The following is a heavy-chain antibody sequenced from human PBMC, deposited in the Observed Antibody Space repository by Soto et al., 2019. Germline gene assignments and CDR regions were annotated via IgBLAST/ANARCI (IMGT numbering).Heavy chain of an antibody. J-gene: IGHJ4*02. D-gene: IGHD6-19*01. CDR1: GFPFRSFS. CDR3: ARDLGWAFDC. CDR2: IGGGGRLI. V-gene: IGHV3-48*02. Sequence: EVQLVESGGGLVQRGGSLRLSCAASGFPFRSFSLNWVRQAPGRGLEWISYIGGGGRLISYADSVKGRFAISRDNAQNSLYLQMDSLRDEDTAVYYCARDLGWAFDCWGQGTLVTVSS.